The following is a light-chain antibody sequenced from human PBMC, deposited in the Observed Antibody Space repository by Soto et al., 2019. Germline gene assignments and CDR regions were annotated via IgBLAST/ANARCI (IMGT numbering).Light chain of an antibody. CDR2: DAS. CDR3: QQYDNLFT. V-gene: IGKV1-33*01. Sequence: DIQMTQSPSSLSASVGDRVTITCQASQDISNYLNWYQQKPGKAPKLLIYDASNLETGVPSRFSESGSGTDFTFTISSLQPEDIATYYCQQYDNLFTFGPGTKVDIK. J-gene: IGKJ3*01. CDR1: QDISNY.